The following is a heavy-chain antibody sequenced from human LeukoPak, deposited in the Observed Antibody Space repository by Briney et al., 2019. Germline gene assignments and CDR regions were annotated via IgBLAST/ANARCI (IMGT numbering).Heavy chain of an antibody. Sequence: GASVKVSCKVSGYTLTELSMHWVRQAPGKGLEWMGGFDPEDGETIYAQKFQGRVTMTEDTSTDTAYTELSSLRSEDTAVYYCATPIAAAGLVDYWGQGTLVTVSS. CDR1: GYTLTELS. D-gene: IGHD6-13*01. CDR3: ATPIAAAGLVDY. J-gene: IGHJ4*02. V-gene: IGHV1-24*01. CDR2: FDPEDGET.